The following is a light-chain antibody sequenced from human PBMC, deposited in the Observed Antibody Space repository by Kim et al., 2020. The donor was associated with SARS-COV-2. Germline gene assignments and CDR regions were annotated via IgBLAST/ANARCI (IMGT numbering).Light chain of an antibody. CDR1: QDIRNY. CDR2: AAS. Sequence: ASVGDIVTITCRASQDIRNYLAWFQQKPGKGPKSLIYAASSLQSGVPSKFSGSGSGTEFTLTINSLQPEDFATYYCQHYNSYPWTFGQGTKVDIK. V-gene: IGKV1-16*02. J-gene: IGKJ1*01. CDR3: QHYNSYPWT.